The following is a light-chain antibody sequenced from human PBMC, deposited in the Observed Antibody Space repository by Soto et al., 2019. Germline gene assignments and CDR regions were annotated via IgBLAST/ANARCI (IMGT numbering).Light chain of an antibody. CDR3: QQTSSFPFT. V-gene: IGKV1-12*01. Sequence: DIPMTQSPSSVSASVGDRVTITCRASQDITTWLAWYQQKPGVAPRLLMSGASNLQSEVPSRFSGSGSGTHFTLTISSLQPEDFATYYCQQTSSFPFTFGRGTRLEIK. CDR1: QDITTW. CDR2: GAS. J-gene: IGKJ2*01.